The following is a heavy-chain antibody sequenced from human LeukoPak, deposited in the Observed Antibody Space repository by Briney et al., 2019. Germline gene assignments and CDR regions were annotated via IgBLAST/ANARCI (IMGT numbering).Heavy chain of an antibody. D-gene: IGHD6-13*01. Sequence: SETLSLTCNVSGGSITSTSYYWGWIRQPPGKGLEWLGNIYYTGTTYYNPSLKSRVTISVDTSKNQFSLKLSSVTAADTAVYYCARDRPGGSSLDYWGQGTLVTVSS. CDR3: ARDRPGGSSLDY. V-gene: IGHV4-39*07. CDR1: GGSITSTSYY. J-gene: IGHJ4*02. CDR2: IYYTGTT.